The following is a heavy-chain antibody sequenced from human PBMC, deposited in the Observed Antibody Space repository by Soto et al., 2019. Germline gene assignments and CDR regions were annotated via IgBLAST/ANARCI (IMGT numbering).Heavy chain of an antibody. V-gene: IGHV3-30*18. CDR2: ISYDGSNK. D-gene: IGHD1-26*01. CDR3: AKDPGDGSYGD. J-gene: IGHJ4*02. Sequence: QVQLVESGGGVVQPGRSLRLSCAASGFTFSSYGMHWVRQAPGKGLEWVAVISYDGSNKYYADSVKGRFTISRDNSKNTLYLQMNSLRAEDTAVYYCAKDPGDGSYGDWGQGTLVTVSS. CDR1: GFTFSSYG.